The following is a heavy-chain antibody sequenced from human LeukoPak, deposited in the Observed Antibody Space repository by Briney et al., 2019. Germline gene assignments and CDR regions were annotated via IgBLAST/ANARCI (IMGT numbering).Heavy chain of an antibody. D-gene: IGHD3-3*01. V-gene: IGHV4-59*11. CDR3: ASLYYDFWSGTAWFDP. J-gene: IGHJ5*02. CDR2: IYYSGST. Sequence: PSETLSLTCTVSGGSISSHYWSWLRQPPGKGLEWIGYIYYSGSTNYNPSLKSRVTISVDTAKNQFSLKLSSVTAADTAVYYCASLYYDFWSGTAWFDPWGQGTLVTVSS. CDR1: GGSISSHY.